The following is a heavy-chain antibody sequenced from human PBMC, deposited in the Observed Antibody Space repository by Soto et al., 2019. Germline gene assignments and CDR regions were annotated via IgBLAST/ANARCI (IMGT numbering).Heavy chain of an antibody. Sequence: QVQLVESGGGVVQPGRSLRLSCAASGFTFSSYAMHWVRQAPGKGLEWVAVISYDGSNKYYADSVKGRFTISRDNSKNTLYLQMNRLRAEDTAVYYCARVFSSSWNYYYYYGMDVWGQGTTVTVSS. V-gene: IGHV3-30-3*01. D-gene: IGHD6-13*01. CDR3: ARVFSSSWNYYYYYGMDV. CDR2: ISYDGSNK. J-gene: IGHJ6*02. CDR1: GFTFSSYA.